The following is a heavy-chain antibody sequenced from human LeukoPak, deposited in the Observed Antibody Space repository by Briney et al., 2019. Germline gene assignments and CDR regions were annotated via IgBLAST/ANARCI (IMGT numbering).Heavy chain of an antibody. Sequence: GGSLRLSCAASGFTFSNYPMHWVRQAPGKGLEWVTMISHDESRKFYAVSVKGRFTISRDNSKNTLYLQMSSLRAEDTAVYYCAKDLIAAAGQVDSDYWGQGTLVTVSS. D-gene: IGHD6-13*01. V-gene: IGHV3-30-3*01. CDR1: GFTFSNYP. CDR3: AKDLIAAAGQVDSDY. J-gene: IGHJ4*02. CDR2: ISHDESRK.